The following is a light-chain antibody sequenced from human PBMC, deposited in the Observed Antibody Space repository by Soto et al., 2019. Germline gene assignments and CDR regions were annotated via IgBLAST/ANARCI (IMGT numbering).Light chain of an antibody. V-gene: IGKV3-15*01. CDR3: QQYNDWPLT. CDR1: QSVSSN. Sequence: EIVMTQSPFTVSVSPGERATLSCRASQSVSSNLAWYQQKPGQAPSLLMYGAFTRATGIPARFSGTGSGTEFTLTISSLQSEDFALYYCQQYNDWPLTCGQGTK. CDR2: GAF. J-gene: IGKJ1*01.